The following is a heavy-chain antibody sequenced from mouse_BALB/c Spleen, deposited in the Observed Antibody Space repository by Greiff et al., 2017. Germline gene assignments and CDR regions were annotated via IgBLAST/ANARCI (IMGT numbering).Heavy chain of an antibody. Sequence: VQLQQPGAELVKPGASVKLSCKASGYTITSYYMHWVKQRPGQGLEWIGVINPSNGRTNYNEKFKSKATLTVDKSSSTTYMQLSSLTSEDSAVFYCARWGDGYYVTVDYWGQGTAVTVSS. CDR3: ARWGDGYYVTVDY. J-gene: IGHJ2*01. V-gene: IGHV1S81*02. CDR1: GYTITSYY. CDR2: INPSNGRT. D-gene: IGHD2-3*01.